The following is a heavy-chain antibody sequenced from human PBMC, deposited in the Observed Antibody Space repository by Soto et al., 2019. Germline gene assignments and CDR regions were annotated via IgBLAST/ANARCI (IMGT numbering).Heavy chain of an antibody. V-gene: IGHV1-58*02. J-gene: IGHJ6*03. CDR2: IVVGSGNT. Sequence: QMQLVQSGPEVKKPGTSVKVSCKASGFTFTSSAMQWVRQARGQRLEWIGWIVVGSGNTNYAQKFQERVTITRDMSTSTAYMELSSLRSEDTAVYYCAADSGSGSYSNLPYYYYYYMDVWGKGTTVTVSS. D-gene: IGHD3-10*01. CDR3: AADSGSGSYSNLPYYYYYYMDV. CDR1: GFTFTSSA.